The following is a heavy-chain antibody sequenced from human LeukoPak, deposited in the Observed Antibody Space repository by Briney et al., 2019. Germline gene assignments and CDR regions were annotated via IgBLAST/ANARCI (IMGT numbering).Heavy chain of an antibody. J-gene: IGHJ4*02. V-gene: IGHV3-48*03. Sequence: GGSLRLSCAASGFTFSSYEMNWVRQAPGKGLKWVSYISSSGSTIYYADSVKGRFTISRDNAKNSLYLQMNSLRAEDTAVYYCARDVVDHGGVDYWGQGTLVTVSS. CDR2: ISSSGSTI. CDR3: ARDVVDHGGVDY. CDR1: GFTFSSYE. D-gene: IGHD3-16*01.